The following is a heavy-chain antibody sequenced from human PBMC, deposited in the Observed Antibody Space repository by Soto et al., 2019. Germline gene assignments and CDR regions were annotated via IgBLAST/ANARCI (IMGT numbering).Heavy chain of an antibody. V-gene: IGHV3-7*01. CDR2: IKQDGSEK. Sequence: EVQLVESGGGLVQPGGSLRLSCAASGFTFSSYWMSWVRQAPGKGLEWVANIKQDGSEKYYVDSVKGRFTISRDNAKNSLYLQMNSLRAEDTAVYYCARDYGDYYYAFVIWGRETMVTVSS. J-gene: IGHJ3*02. CDR1: GFTFSSYW. CDR3: ARDYGDYYYAFVI. D-gene: IGHD4-17*01.